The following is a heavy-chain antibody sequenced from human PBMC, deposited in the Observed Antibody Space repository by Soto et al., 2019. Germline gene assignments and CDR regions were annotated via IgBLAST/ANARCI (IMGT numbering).Heavy chain of an antibody. CDR1: GGSISSGGYY. V-gene: IGHV4-31*03. J-gene: IGHJ5*02. D-gene: IGHD1-1*01. Sequence: SETLSLTCTVSGGSISSGGYYWSWIRQHPGKGLEWIGYIYYSGSTYYNPSLKSRVTISVDTSKNQFSLKLSSVTAEDTAVYYCGRAHLGSDRYILEPFDPWGQGTLVTVSS. CDR2: IYYSGST. CDR3: GRAHLGSDRYILEPFDP.